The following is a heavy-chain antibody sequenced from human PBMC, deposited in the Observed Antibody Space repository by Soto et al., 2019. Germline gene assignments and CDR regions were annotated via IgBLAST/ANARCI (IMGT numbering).Heavy chain of an antibody. D-gene: IGHD4-17*01. CDR3: XXDPXYGDYHVLDY. Sequence: SVKVACKASGYTFTSYGISWVRQAPGQGLEWMGWISAYNGNTNYAQMLQGRVTMTTDTSTSTAYMELRSLRSDDTAVYYCXXDPXYGDYHVLDYWGQGTLVTVSS. J-gene: IGHJ4*02. V-gene: IGHV1-18*01. CDR2: ISAYNGNT. CDR1: GYTFTSYG.